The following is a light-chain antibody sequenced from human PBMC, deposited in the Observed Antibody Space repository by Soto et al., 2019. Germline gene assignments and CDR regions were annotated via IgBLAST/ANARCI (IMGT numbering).Light chain of an antibody. CDR3: QHYNELPLT. CDR1: QSVSTN. V-gene: IGKV3-15*01. J-gene: IGKJ4*01. Sequence: IGLPHSQATLLGSQGEKAPLSSRASQSVSTNLAWYQQKPGQGPRLLIFGASTRAIGIPARFSGSGSGTDFTLTISSLQSEDFAVYYCQHYNELPLTFGGGTKVDIK. CDR2: GAS.